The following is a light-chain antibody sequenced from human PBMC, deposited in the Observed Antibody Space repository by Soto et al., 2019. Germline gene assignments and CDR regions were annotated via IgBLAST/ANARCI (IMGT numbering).Light chain of an antibody. CDR1: QSVSSY. V-gene: IGKV3-11*01. J-gene: IGKJ5*01. Sequence: EIVLTQSPAPLSLSPGERATLSCRASQSVSSYLAWYQQKPGQAPRLLIYDASNRATGIPARFSGSGSGTDFTLTISSLEPEDFAVYYCQQRSKWPQITFGQGTRLEIK. CDR2: DAS. CDR3: QQRSKWPQIT.